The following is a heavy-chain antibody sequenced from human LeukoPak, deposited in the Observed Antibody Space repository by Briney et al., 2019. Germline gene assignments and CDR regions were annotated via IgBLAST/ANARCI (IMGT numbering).Heavy chain of an antibody. D-gene: IGHD6-13*01. CDR2: IYSSGST. Sequence: SETLSLTCAVSGGSISFYYWSWIRQPAGKGLEWIGRIYSSGSTNYNPSLKSRVTVSVDTSKNQFSLELTSVTAADTAVYYCAREGSSSWSDFDYWGQGTLVTVSS. V-gene: IGHV4-4*07. J-gene: IGHJ4*02. CDR1: GGSISFYY. CDR3: AREGSSSWSDFDY.